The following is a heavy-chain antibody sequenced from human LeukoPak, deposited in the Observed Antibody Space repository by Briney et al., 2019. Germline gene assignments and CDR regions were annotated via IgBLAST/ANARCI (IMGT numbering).Heavy chain of an antibody. V-gene: IGHV1-2*02. CDR2: INPNSGGT. J-gene: IGHJ3*02. Sequence: GASVKVSCKASGYTFSGYYRHWVRPAPGQGLEWMGWINPNSGGTIYALQFRGSDTMPRDTSISTAYMELSTLRSDDTAVYYRARSNYVATTGTTLRAVDIWGQGTMVTVSS. CDR3: ARSNYVATTGTTLRAVDI. D-gene: IGHD1-1*01. CDR1: GYTFSGYY.